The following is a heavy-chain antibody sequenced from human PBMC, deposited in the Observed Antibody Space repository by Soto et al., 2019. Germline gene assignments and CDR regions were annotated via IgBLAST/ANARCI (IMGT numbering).Heavy chain of an antibody. J-gene: IGHJ4*02. Sequence: SVKAACRTSGFMFTSCAVQWLRQSHGQRLEWIGWLVVGSGNTHYAQHFQERVTLTRDMSTGTAYMELSSLRSEDTAVYYCAAVPVLRFLKWLPAYFDYWGQGTLVTVSS. CDR1: GFMFTSCA. CDR3: AAVPVLRFLKWLPAYFDY. D-gene: IGHD3-3*01. V-gene: IGHV1-58*01. CDR2: LVVGSGNT.